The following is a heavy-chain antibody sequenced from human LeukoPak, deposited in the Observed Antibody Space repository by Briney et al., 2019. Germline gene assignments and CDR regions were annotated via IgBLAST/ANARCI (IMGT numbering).Heavy chain of an antibody. J-gene: IGHJ6*02. D-gene: IGHD1-1*01. CDR1: GGSISSGGYY. CDR3: ARGGYNWNDQGSPLYYYYYYGMDV. Sequence: SETLSLTCTVSGGSISSGGYYWSWIRQPPGKGLEWIGEINHSGSTNYNPSLKSRVTISVDTSKNQFSLKLSSVTAADTAVYYCARGGYNWNDQGSPLYYYYYYGMDVWGQGTTVTVSS. CDR2: INHSGST. V-gene: IGHV4-39*07.